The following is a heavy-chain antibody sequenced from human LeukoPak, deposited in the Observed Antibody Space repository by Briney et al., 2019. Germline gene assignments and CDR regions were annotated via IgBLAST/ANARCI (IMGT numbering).Heavy chain of an antibody. CDR2: VNSNSGGT. J-gene: IGHJ4*02. Sequence: ASVKVSCKTSGYRFSDCYMHWVRQAPGQGLEWMGWVNSNSGGTHYAQKFEGRVTMTRDTSISTAYMELSRLKSDDTAVYYCARGYCSGGSCYHFESWGQGTLVTVSS. D-gene: IGHD2-15*01. V-gene: IGHV1-2*02. CDR3: ARGYCSGGSCYHFES. CDR1: GYRFSDCY.